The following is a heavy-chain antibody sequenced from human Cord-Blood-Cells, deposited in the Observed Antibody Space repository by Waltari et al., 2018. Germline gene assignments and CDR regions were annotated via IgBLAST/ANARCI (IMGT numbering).Heavy chain of an antibody. V-gene: IGHV3-23*01. CDR1: GFTFSSYA. CDR3: AKVGVKYSGTDKIDY. D-gene: IGHD1-26*01. Sequence: EVQLLESGGGLVQPGGSLRLSCAASGFTFSSYAMSWVRQAPGKGLEWVSAIRGSGGSTYYADSGKGRFTISRDNSKNTLYLQMNSLRAEDTAVYYCAKVGVKYSGTDKIDYWGQGTLVTVSS. J-gene: IGHJ4*02. CDR2: IRGSGGST.